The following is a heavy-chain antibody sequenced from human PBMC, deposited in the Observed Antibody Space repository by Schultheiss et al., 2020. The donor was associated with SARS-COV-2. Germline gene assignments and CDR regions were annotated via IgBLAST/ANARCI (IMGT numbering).Heavy chain of an antibody. D-gene: IGHD3-10*01. CDR2: INHSGST. J-gene: IGHJ4*02. Sequence: SETLSLTCAVYGGSFSGYYWSWIRQPPGKGLEWIGEINHSGSTNYKPSLKSRVTISVDTSKNQFSLKLSSVTAADTAVYYCARGPSGDWGQGTLVTVSS. CDR3: ARGPSGD. CDR1: GGSFSGYY. V-gene: IGHV4-34*01.